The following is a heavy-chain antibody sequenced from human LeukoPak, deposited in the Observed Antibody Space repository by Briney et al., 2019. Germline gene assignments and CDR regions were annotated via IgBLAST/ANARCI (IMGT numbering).Heavy chain of an antibody. CDR3: AREGSTYYDILTGYSHFDY. J-gene: IGHJ4*02. CDR1: GYTFTSYG. D-gene: IGHD3-9*01. V-gene: IGHV1-18*01. Sequence: ASVKVSCKASGYTFTSYGISWVRQAPGQGLEWMGWISAYNGNTNYAQKLQGRVTMTTDTCTSTAYMELRSLRSDDTAVYYCAREGSTYYDILTGYSHFDYWGQGTLVTVSS. CDR2: ISAYNGNT.